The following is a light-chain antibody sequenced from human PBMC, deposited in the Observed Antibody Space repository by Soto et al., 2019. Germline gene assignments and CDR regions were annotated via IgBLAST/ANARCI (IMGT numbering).Light chain of an antibody. CDR1: KLGDKY. CDR2: QDS. J-gene: IGLJ2*01. V-gene: IGLV3-1*01. Sequence: SYELTQPPSVSVSPGQTASITCSGDKLGDKYACWYQQKPGQSPVLVIYQDSKRPSGIPERFSGSNSGNTDTLTISGTQAMDEADYYCQAWDSSTASGVFGGGTKLTVL. CDR3: QAWDSSTASGV.